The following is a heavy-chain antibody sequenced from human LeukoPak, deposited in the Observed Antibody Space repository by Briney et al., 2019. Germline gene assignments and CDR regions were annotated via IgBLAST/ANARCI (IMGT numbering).Heavy chain of an antibody. J-gene: IGHJ4*02. V-gene: IGHV1-69*02. D-gene: IGHD5-18*01. CDR1: GGTFSSYT. CDR2: IIPILGIA. Sequence: ASVKVSCKASGGTFSSYTISWVRQAPGQGLEWMGRIIPILGIANYAQKFQGRVTITADKSTSTAYMELSSPRSEDTAVYYCASGVYSYGYVLDYWGQGTLVTVSS. CDR3: ASGVYSYGYVLDY.